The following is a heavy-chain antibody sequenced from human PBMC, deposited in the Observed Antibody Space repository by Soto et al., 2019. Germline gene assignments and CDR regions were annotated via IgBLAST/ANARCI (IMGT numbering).Heavy chain of an antibody. CDR3: TRGGVATRTFDY. Sequence: GESLKISCKASGYSITSYWIAGVRQMPGQGLEWMGIIFPDDSDTRYSPSFQGQVTISADKSISTAYVQWSSLKASDTAMYYCTRGGVATRTFDYWGQGTLVTVSS. CDR2: IFPDDSDT. J-gene: IGHJ4*02. D-gene: IGHD3-3*01. CDR1: GYSITSYW. V-gene: IGHV5-51*01.